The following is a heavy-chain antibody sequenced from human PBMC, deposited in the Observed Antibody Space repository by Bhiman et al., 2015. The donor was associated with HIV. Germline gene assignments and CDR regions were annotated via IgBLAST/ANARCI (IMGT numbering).Heavy chain of an antibody. CDR3: ARSGATGLREDYFDY. D-gene: IGHD1-26*01. CDR1: GFTFSIYT. CDR2: ISSSSSYI. V-gene: IGHV3-21*01. Sequence: EVQLVESGGGLVKPGGSLRLSCAASGFTFSIYTMNWVRQAPGKGLEWVSSISSSSSYIYYADSVKGRFTISRDNAKNSLYLQMNSLRAEDTAMYYCARSGATGLREDYFDYWGQGTLVTVS. J-gene: IGHJ4*02.